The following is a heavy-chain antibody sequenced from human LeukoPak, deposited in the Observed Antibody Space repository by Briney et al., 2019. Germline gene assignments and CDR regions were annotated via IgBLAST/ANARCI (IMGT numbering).Heavy chain of an antibody. Sequence: ASVKVSCKASGYTFTSYGISWVRQAPGQGLEWMGWISAYNGNTNYAQKLQGRVTMTTDTSTSTAYMELRSLRSDDTAVYYCARFRWDSSGYYGEFDYWGQGTLVTVSS. CDR1: GYTFTSYG. CDR2: ISAYNGNT. CDR3: ARFRWDSSGYYGEFDY. D-gene: IGHD3-22*01. J-gene: IGHJ4*02. V-gene: IGHV1-18*01.